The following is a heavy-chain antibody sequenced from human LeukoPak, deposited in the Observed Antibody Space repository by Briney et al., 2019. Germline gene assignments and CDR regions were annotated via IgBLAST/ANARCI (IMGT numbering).Heavy chain of an antibody. D-gene: IGHD5-12*01. CDR1: GGPISSGGYY. V-gene: IGHV4-31*03. CDR3: AGLRGRPHAFDI. J-gene: IGHJ3*02. CDR2: IYNSRST. Sequence: PSQTLSLTCTVSGGPISSGGYYWSWIRQHPGKGLKWIGYIYNSRSTYYNPSLKSRVTISVDTSKNQFSLKLSSVSAADTAVYYCAGLRGRPHAFDIWGQGTVVTVSS.